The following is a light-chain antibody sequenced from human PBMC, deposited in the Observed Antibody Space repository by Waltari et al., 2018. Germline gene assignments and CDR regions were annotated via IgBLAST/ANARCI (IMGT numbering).Light chain of an antibody. J-gene: IGKJ1*01. V-gene: IGKV1-12*01. CDR3: QQGDTSPPT. CDR2: GAS. CDR1: QDISTS. Sequence: EIHMTQSPSSVSASVGDRVSISCRASQDISTSLAWYQQKSGKAHSLLIYGASTLQSGVPSRFSGGGTGTDFTLTINNLHPEDFATYFCQQGDTSPPTFGPGTKVELK.